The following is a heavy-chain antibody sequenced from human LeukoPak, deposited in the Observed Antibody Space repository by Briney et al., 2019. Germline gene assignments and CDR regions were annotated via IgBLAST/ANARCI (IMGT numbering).Heavy chain of an antibody. CDR3: AKDTVKVSTISRVPHYTDV. CDR1: GFTFITY. CDR2: ITSSSIHT. D-gene: IGHD5/OR15-5a*01. V-gene: IGHV3-21*01. Sequence: GGSLRLSCAASGFTFITYMNWVRQAPGKGLEWVSSITSSSIHTFYADSVRGRFTISRDNAKNSLYLQMNSLRAEDTAVYYCAKDTVKVSTISRVPHYTDVWGKGTTVTISS. J-gene: IGHJ6*03.